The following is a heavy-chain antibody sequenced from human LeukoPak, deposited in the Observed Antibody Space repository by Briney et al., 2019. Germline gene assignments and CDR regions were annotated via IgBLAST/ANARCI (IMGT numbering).Heavy chain of an antibody. V-gene: IGHV1-18*04. CDR3: ARYVYCSGGSCYINYYGMDV. Sequence: ASVKVSCKASGYTFTSYGISWVRQAPGQGLEWMGWISAYNGSTNYAQKLQGRVTMTTDTSTSTAYMELRSLRSDDTAVYYCARYVYCSGGSCYINYYGMDVWGKGTTVTVSS. D-gene: IGHD2-15*01. CDR2: ISAYNGST. CDR1: GYTFTSYG. J-gene: IGHJ6*04.